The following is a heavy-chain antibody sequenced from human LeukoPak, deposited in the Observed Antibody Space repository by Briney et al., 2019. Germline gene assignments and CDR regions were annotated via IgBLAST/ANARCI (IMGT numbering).Heavy chain of an antibody. V-gene: IGHV3-23*01. J-gene: IGHJ4*02. CDR1: GFTFSSHG. CDR3: ARDDYGETFDY. Sequence: GGSLRLSCAASGFTFSSHGMNWVRQAPGKGLEWVSGISPNGVITYYADSVKGRFTISRDNSKGTVYLQMNSLRPEDTAVYYCARDDYGETFDYWGQGTLVTVSS. D-gene: IGHD4-17*01. CDR2: ISPNGVIT.